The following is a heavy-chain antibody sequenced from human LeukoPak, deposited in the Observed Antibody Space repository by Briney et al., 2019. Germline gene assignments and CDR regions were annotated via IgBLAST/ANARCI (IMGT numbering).Heavy chain of an antibody. V-gene: IGHV3-33*01. Sequence: PGTSLRLSCVASGFTFRSHGMHWVRQAPGKGLEWVAFIWYDGSNKYYTDSVKGRFTISRDNSKNTLYLQMNSLRAEDTAVYYCAGDRATSYFDYWGQGALVTTSS. CDR2: IWYDGSNK. D-gene: IGHD1-26*01. CDR3: AGDRATSYFDY. J-gene: IGHJ4*02. CDR1: GFTFRSHG.